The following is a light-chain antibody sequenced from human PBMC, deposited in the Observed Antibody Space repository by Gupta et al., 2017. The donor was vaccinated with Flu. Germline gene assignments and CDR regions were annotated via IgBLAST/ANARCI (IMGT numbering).Light chain of an antibody. CDR1: QSISSW. V-gene: IGKV1-5*03. CDR3: RQESSCSIT. J-gene: IGKJ4*01. Sequence: DIQMTHSPSTLSASVGDRVTITCGASQSISSWLAWYQQKPGKAPKLLIYKAYCLESGVPSRFSGSSSGTEFTLTISRLQPDDFATYYCRQESSCSITFGRGTKVEIK. CDR2: KAY.